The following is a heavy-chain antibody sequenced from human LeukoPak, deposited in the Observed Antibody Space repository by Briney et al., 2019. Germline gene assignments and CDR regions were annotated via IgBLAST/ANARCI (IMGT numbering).Heavy chain of an antibody. CDR2: INPSGGST. CDR1: GYTFTSYY. V-gene: IGHV1-46*01. J-gene: IGHJ4*02. Sequence: GASVKVSCKASGYTFTSYYMQWVRQAPGQGLYRMGIINPSGGSTSYAQKFQGRVTMTRDTSTSTVYMELSSLRSEDTAVYYCARDATVTTGPSGYWGQGTLVTVSS. D-gene: IGHD4-17*01. CDR3: ARDATVTTGPSGY.